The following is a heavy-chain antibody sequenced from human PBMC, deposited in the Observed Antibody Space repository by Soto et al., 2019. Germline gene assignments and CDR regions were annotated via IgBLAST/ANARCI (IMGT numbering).Heavy chain of an antibody. J-gene: IGHJ6*03. CDR3: ATMDTTTLYYINV. V-gene: IGHV3-23*01. Sequence: EVQLLESGGGLVQPGGSLRLSCAASGFIFRTYAMTWVRQAPGKGLEWVSGISGSGGTTYYAESVKGRFTISRDNSRDMFHLQNTSLMAEDMALYYYATMDTTTLYYINVWRKGTTVTFSS. CDR2: ISGSGGTT. CDR1: GFIFRTYA. D-gene: IGHD1-1*01.